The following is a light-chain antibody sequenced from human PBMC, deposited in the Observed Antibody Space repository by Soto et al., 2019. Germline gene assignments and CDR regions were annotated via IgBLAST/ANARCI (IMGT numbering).Light chain of an antibody. CDR3: QQYGSSPRT. CDR2: GTS. J-gene: IGKJ1*01. CDR1: QNVGSRY. Sequence: EIVLTQSPGTLSLSPGERATLSCRASQNVGSRYLAWYQQKPGQAPRLLIYGTSNRATGIPDRFSGSGSGTDFSLTFSSLEPGDLAVYYCQQYGSSPRTFGQGTKVEIK. V-gene: IGKV3-20*01.